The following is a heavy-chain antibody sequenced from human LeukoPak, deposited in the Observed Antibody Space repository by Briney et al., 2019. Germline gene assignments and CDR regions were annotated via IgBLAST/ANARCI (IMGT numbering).Heavy chain of an antibody. J-gene: IGHJ3*02. CDR2: IIPIFGTA. CDR1: GGTFSSYA. V-gene: IGHV1-69*13. CDR3: ARVSRATRAFDI. Sequence: SAKVSCKASGGTFSSYAISWVRQAPGQGLEWMGGIIPIFGTANYAQKFQGRVTITADESTSTAYMELSSLRSEDTAVYYCARVSRATRAFDIWGQGTMVTVSS. D-gene: IGHD2-2*01.